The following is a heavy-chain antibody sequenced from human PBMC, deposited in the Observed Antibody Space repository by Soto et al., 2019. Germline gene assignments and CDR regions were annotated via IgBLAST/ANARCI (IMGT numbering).Heavy chain of an antibody. D-gene: IGHD3-10*01. CDR1: GFTFSSYW. Sequence: PGGSLRLSCAASGFTFSSYWMSWVRQAPGKGLEWVANIKQDGSEKYYVDSVKGRFTISRDNAKNSLYLQMNSLRAEDTAVYYCARTVVTDSLWLGYYYYGMDGWGQGTTVTFSS. V-gene: IGHV3-7*05. CDR2: IKQDGSEK. CDR3: ARTVVTDSLWLGYYYYGMDG. J-gene: IGHJ6*02.